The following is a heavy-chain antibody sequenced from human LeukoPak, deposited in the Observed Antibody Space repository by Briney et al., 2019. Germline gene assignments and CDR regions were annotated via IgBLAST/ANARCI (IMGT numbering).Heavy chain of an antibody. V-gene: IGHV3-30*04. CDR1: GFSFSNYP. CDR2: VSFDGSNK. Sequence: GRSLRLSCAASGFSFSNYPMHWVRQAPGKGLEWVAVVSFDGSNKYYADSVKGRFTISRDSSKNTLYLQMNSLRAEDTAVYYCARSPGEYYFDDWGQGTLVTVSS. CDR3: ARSPGEYYFDD. J-gene: IGHJ4*02. D-gene: IGHD3-16*01.